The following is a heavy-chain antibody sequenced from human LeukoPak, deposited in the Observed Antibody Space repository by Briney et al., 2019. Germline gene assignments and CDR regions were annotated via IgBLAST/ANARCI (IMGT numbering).Heavy chain of an antibody. V-gene: IGHV1-69*02. CDR2: IIPILGIA. CDR3: ARGSQAVAGARSWFDP. D-gene: IGHD6-19*01. CDR1: GGTFSSYT. Sequence: GSSVKVSCKASGGTFSSYTISWVRQAPGQGLEWMGRIIPILGIANYAQKFQGRVTITADKSTSTAYMELSSLRPEDTAVYYCARGSQAVAGARSWFDPWGQGTLVTVSS. J-gene: IGHJ5*02.